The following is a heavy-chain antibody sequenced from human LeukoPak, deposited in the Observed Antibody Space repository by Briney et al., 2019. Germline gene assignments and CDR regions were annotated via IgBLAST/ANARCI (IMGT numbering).Heavy chain of an antibody. J-gene: IGHJ3*02. CDR1: GFTFSSYW. CDR2: INSDGSST. Sequence: GGSLRLSCAASGFTFSSYWMHWVRQAPGKGLVWVSRINSDGSSTSYADSVKGRFTISGDNAKNSLYLQMNSLRAEDTAVYYCASAVMGDHDAFDIWGQGTMVTVSS. V-gene: IGHV3-74*01. D-gene: IGHD3-16*01. CDR3: ASAVMGDHDAFDI.